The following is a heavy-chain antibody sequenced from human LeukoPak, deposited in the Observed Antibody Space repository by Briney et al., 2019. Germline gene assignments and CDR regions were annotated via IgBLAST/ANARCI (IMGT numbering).Heavy chain of an antibody. V-gene: IGHV3-7*01. Sequence: GGSLRLSCAASGFTFSSYWMSWVRQAPGKGLEWVANINEDGSEKYYVDSVKGRFTISRDNAKNSLYLQMNSLRAEDTAVYYCARSVLKYYYGSGRSPMDVWGKGTTVTISS. CDR3: ARSVLKYYYGSGRSPMDV. J-gene: IGHJ6*03. CDR1: GFTFSSYW. CDR2: INEDGSEK. D-gene: IGHD3-10*01.